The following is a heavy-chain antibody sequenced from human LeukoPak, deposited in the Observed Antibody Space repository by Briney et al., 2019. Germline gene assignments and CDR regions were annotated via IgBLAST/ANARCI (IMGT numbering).Heavy chain of an antibody. Sequence: GGSLRLSCAASGFTFTTYAMSWVRQAPGKGLEWVSSVSKSDGTTYYADSVKGRLTISRDNSKNTLHLQMNGLRAEDTAVYYCGRGGYGRDVGGKGPTVPAPS. J-gene: IGHJ6*04. CDR2: VSKSDGTT. CDR3: GRGGYGRDV. V-gene: IGHV3-23*01. CDR1: GFTFTTYA.